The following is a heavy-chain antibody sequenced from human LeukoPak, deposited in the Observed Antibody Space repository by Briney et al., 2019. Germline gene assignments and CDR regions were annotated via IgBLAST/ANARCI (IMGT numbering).Heavy chain of an antibody. V-gene: IGHV4-34*01. CDR1: GGSFSGYY. CDR3: ATNPGGYCSSTNCYGGAP. J-gene: IGHJ5*02. D-gene: IGHD2-2*01. Sequence: SETLSLTCAVYGGSFSGYYWSWIRQPPGKGLEWIGEINHSGSTNYNPSLESRVTISVDTPRNQFSLKLSSVTAADTTVYYCATNPGGYCSSTNCYGGAPWGQGTLVTVSS. CDR2: INHSGST.